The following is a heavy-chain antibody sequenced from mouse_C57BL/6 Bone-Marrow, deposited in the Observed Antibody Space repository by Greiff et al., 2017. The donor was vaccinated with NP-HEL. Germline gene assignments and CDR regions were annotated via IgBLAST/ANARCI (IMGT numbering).Heavy chain of an antibody. V-gene: IGHV5-12*01. D-gene: IGHD2-13*01. CDR3: ARKRLDYYAMVY. J-gene: IGHJ4*01. Sequence: EVKLVESGGGLVQPGGSLKLSCAASGFTFSDYYMYWVRQTPEKRLEWVAYISNGGGSTYYPDTVKGRFTISRDNAKNTLYLQMSRLKSEDTAMYYCARKRLDYYAMVYWGQGTSVTVSS. CDR2: ISNGGGST. CDR1: GFTFSDYY.